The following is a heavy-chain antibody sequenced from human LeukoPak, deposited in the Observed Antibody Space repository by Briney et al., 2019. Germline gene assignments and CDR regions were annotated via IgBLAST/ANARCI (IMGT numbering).Heavy chain of an antibody. CDR1: GFTFSSYA. CDR3: AKDRMSGSYGNFDY. Sequence: GGSLRLSCAASGFTFSSYAMRWVRQAPGKGLEWVSAISGSGGSTYYADSVKGRFTISRDNSKNTLYLQMNSLRAEDTAVYYCAKDRMSGSYGNFDYWGQGTLVTVSS. V-gene: IGHV3-23*01. CDR2: ISGSGGST. J-gene: IGHJ4*02. D-gene: IGHD1-26*01.